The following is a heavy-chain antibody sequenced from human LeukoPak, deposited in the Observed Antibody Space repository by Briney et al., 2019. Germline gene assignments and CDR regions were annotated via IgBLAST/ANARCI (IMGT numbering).Heavy chain of an antibody. CDR3: ARDGPFVGAIGDY. CDR2: ISYDGSNK. V-gene: IGHV3-30*04. D-gene: IGHD1-26*01. CDR1: GFTFSSYA. Sequence: GGSLRLSCAASGFTFSSYAMHWVRQAPGKGLEWVAVISYDGSNKYYADSVKGRFTISRDNSKNTLYLQMNSLRAEDTAVYYCARDGPFVGAIGDYWGQGTLVTVSS. J-gene: IGHJ4*02.